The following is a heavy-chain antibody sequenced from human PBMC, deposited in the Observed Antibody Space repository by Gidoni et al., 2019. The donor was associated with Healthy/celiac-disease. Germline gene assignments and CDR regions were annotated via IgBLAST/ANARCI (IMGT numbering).Heavy chain of an antibody. V-gene: IGHV3-23*01. J-gene: IGHJ6*02. CDR3: AKDLHMVRGVIISPGYDYGMDV. CDR1: GFTFSSYA. Sequence: EVQLLESGGGLVQPGGSLRLSCAASGFTFSSYAMSWVRQAPGKGLEWVSAISGSGGSTYYADSVKGRFTISRDKSKNTLYLQMNSLRAEDTAVYYCAKDLHMVRGVIISPGYDYGMDVWGQGTTVTVSS. CDR2: ISGSGGST. D-gene: IGHD3-10*01.